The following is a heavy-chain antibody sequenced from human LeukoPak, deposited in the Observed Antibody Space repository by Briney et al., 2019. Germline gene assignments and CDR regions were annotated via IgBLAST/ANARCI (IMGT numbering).Heavy chain of an antibody. CDR3: AKDVDPYGDYYFDY. J-gene: IGHJ4*02. Sequence: GGSLRLPCAASGFTFSSYAMSWVRQAPGKGLEWVSAISGSGGSTYYADSVKGRFTISRDNSKNTLYLQMNSLRAEDTAVYYCAKDVDPYGDYYFDYWGQGTLVTVSS. V-gene: IGHV3-23*01. CDR2: ISGSGGST. D-gene: IGHD4-17*01. CDR1: GFTFSSYA.